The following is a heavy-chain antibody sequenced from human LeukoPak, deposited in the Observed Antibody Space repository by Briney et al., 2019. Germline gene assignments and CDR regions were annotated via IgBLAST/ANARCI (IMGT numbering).Heavy chain of an antibody. CDR3: ARDHPPIYGDYARGNFDY. J-gene: IGHJ4*02. CDR2: IYHSGST. Sequence: SETLSLTCTVSGGSISSSSYYWGWIRQPPGKGLEWIGSIYHSGSTYYNPSLKSRVTISVDTSKNQFSLKLSSVTAADTAVYYCARDHPPIYGDYARGNFDYWGQGTLVTVSS. D-gene: IGHD4-17*01. CDR1: GGSISSSSYY. V-gene: IGHV4-39*07.